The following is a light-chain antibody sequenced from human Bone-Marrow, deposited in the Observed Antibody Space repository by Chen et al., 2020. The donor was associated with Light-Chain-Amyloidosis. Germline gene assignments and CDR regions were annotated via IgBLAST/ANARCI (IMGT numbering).Light chain of an antibody. CDR1: QSIRSNF. CDR2: GAS. V-gene: IGKV3-20*01. J-gene: IGKJ1*01. CDR3: LQYVDAPWT. Sequence: EVVLTPSPGSLSLSPGEGVTLSCRASQSIRSNFLAWYQQKPGQASRLLIYGASTRATGIPDRVSGGGSGTDFTLSISRLEPEECSVYYGLQYVDAPWTFGHGTKVEIK.